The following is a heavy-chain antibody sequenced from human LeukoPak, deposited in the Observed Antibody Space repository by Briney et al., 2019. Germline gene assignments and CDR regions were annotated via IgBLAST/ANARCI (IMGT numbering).Heavy chain of an antibody. D-gene: IGHD6-13*01. CDR2: IKQDGSEK. Sequence: PGESLRLSCAASGFTFSSYWMSWVRQAPGKGLEWVANIKQDGSEKYYVDSLKGRFTISRDNAKNSLYLQMNSLRAEDTAVYYCAKAGSSWYEYWGQGTLVTVSS. V-gene: IGHV3-7*01. CDR1: GFTFSSYW. CDR3: AKAGSSWYEY. J-gene: IGHJ4*02.